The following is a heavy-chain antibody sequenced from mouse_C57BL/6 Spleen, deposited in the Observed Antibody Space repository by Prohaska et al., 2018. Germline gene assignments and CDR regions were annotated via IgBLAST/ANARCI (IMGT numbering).Heavy chain of an antibody. J-gene: IGHJ2*01. CDR1: GFNIKDDY. V-gene: IGHV14-4*01. D-gene: IGHD2-5*01. Sequence: EVQLQQSGAELVRPGASVKLSCTASGFNIKDDYMHWVKQRPEQGLEWIGWIDPENGDTEYASKFQGKATITADTSSNTAYLQLSSLTSEDTAVYYRTTGDSNYFDYWGQGTTLTVSS. CDR2: IDPENGDT. CDR3: TTGDSNYFDY.